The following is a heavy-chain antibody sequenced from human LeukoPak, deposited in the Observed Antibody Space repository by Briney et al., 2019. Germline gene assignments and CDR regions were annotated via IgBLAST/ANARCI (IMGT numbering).Heavy chain of an antibody. Sequence: SETLSLTCTVSGGSISSGGYYWSWIRQHPGKGLEWIGYIYYSGSTNYNPSLKSRVTISVDTSKNQFSLKLSSVTAADTAVYYCARALVGATDYYFDYWGQGTLVTVSS. CDR3: ARALVGATDYYFDY. CDR1: GGSISSGGYY. J-gene: IGHJ4*02. CDR2: IYYSGST. V-gene: IGHV4-61*08. D-gene: IGHD1-26*01.